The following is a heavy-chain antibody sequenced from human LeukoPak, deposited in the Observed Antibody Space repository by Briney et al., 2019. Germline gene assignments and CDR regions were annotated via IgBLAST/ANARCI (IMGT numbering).Heavy chain of an antibody. CDR3: ARQRSSSWPDY. J-gene: IGHJ4*02. CDR2: IYYSGGT. V-gene: IGHV4-31*03. D-gene: IGHD6-13*01. CDR1: GGSISSGGYY. Sequence: SETLSLTCTVSGGSISSGGYYWSWIRQHPGKGLEWIGYIYYSGGTYYNPSLKSRVTISVDTSKNQFSLKLSSVTAADTAVYYCARQRSSSWPDYWGQGTLVTVSS.